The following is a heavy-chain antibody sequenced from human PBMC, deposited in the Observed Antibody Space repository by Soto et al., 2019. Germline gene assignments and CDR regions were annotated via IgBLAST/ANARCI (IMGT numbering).Heavy chain of an antibody. J-gene: IGHJ3*02. CDR1: GDSVSSNSGA. CDR2: TYYRSKWYN. D-gene: IGHD2-15*01. Sequence: SQTLSLTCAISGDSVSSNSGAWNWIRQSPSRGLEWLGRTYYRSKWYNDYALSVKSRITINPDTSKNQFSLQLISVTPEDTAVYYCARGRGRSGSYDACDIWGQGTMVTVSS. CDR3: ARGRGRSGSYDACDI. V-gene: IGHV6-1*01.